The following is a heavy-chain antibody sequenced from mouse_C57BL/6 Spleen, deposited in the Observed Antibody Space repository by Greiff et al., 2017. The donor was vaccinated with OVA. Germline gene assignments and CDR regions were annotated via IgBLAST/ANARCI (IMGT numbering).Heavy chain of an antibody. V-gene: IGHV14-2*01. CDR3: ASITTVVATDYFDY. CDR1: GFNIKDYY. J-gene: IGHJ2*01. CDR2: IDPEDGET. Sequence: VQLQQSGAELVKPGASVKLSCTASGFNIKDYYMHWVRQRTEQGLEWIGRIDPEDGETTYAPKFQGKATIPADTSSNTAYLQLSILTSEDPAVYYCASITTVVATDYFDYWGQGTTLTVSS. D-gene: IGHD1-1*01.